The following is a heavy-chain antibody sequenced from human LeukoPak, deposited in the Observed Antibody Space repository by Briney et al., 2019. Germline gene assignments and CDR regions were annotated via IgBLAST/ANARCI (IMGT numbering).Heavy chain of an antibody. J-gene: IGHJ4*02. CDR3: AREQGSGSYRHFDY. V-gene: IGHV1-2*02. CDR1: GYTFTGYY. D-gene: IGHD3-10*01. CDR2: INPNSDGT. Sequence: ASVKVSCKASGYTFTGYYMHWVRQAPGQGLEWMGWINPNSDGTNYAQKFQGRVTMTRDTSISTAYMELSRLRSDDTAVYYCAREQGSGSYRHFDYWGQGTLVTVSS.